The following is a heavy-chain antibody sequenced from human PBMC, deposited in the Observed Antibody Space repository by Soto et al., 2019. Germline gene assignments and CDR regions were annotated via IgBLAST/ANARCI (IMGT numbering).Heavy chain of an antibody. CDR3: ARDGYCVSATCYFLPDV. J-gene: IGHJ6*02. D-gene: IGHD2-2*03. CDR2: ISSSSSTI. V-gene: IGHV3-48*02. CDR1: GFSFSTYG. Sequence: SLRLSCAASGFSFSTYGMHWVRQAPGKGLEWVAYISSSSSTIYYADSVKGRFTISRDNAKNTLYLQMNSLRDEDTAVYYCARDGYCVSATCYFLPDVWGPGTTVTVSS.